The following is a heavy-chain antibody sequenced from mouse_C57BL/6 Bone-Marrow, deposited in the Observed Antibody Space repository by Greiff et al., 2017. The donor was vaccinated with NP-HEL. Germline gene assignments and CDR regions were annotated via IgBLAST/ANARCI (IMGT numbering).Heavy chain of an antibody. D-gene: IGHD2-5*01. V-gene: IGHV10-1*01. J-gene: IGHJ4*01. Sequence: VQLKQSGGGLVQPKGSLKLSCAASGFSFNTYAMNWVRQAPGKGLEWVARIRSKSNNYATYYADSVKDRFTISRDDSESMLYLQMNNLKTEDTAMYYCVRGGYSKLYYYAMDYWGQGTSVTVSS. CDR2: IRSKSNNYAT. CDR3: VRGGYSKLYYYAMDY. CDR1: GFSFNTYA.